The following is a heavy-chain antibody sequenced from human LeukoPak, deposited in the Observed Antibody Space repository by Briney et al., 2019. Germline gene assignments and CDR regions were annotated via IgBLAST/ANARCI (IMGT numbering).Heavy chain of an antibody. J-gene: IGHJ4*02. CDR1: GFTFSSYG. CDR3: AKGRLKLVDY. Sequence: GRSLRLSCAASGFTFSSYGMHWVRQAPGKGLEWVAVISYDGSNKYYADSVKGRFTISRDNSKNTPYLQMNSLRAEDTAVYYCAKGRLKLVDYWGQGTLVTVSS. D-gene: IGHD6-25*01. V-gene: IGHV3-30*18. CDR2: ISYDGSNK.